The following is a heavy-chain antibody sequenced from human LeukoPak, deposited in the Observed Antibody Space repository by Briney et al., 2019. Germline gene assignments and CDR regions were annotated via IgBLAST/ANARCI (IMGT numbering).Heavy chain of an antibody. D-gene: IGHD2-2*01. Sequence: SEALSLTCTVSGGSISSSSYYWGWIPQPPGKGLEWIGSIYYSGSTYYNASLKSRVTISVDTSKNQFSLKLSSVTAADTAVYYCARQSFSPIVVVPAAILYYYMDVWGKGTTVTVSS. J-gene: IGHJ6*03. V-gene: IGHV4-39*01. CDR3: ARQSFSPIVVVPAAILYYYMDV. CDR1: GGSISSSSYY. CDR2: IYYSGST.